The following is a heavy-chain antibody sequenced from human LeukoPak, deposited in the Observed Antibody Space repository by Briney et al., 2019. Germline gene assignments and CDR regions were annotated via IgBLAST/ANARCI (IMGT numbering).Heavy chain of an antibody. J-gene: IGHJ6*03. CDR1: GGSFSGYY. V-gene: IGHV4-34*01. CDR3: ARRPEGAYGNLPAALLEGYYYYYYMDV. D-gene: IGHD2-2*01. CDR2: INHSGST. Sequence: PSETLSLTCAVYGGSFSGYYWSWIRQPPGKGLEWIGEINHSGSTNYNPSLKSRVTISVDTSKNQFSLKLSSVTAADTAVYYCARRPEGAYGNLPAALLEGYYYYYYMDVWGKGTTVTISS.